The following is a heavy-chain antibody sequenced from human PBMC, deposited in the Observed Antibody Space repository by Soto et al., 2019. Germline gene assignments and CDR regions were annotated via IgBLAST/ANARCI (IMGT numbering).Heavy chain of an antibody. V-gene: IGHV1-69*12. CDR3: AKGAVAGTPTSYYYYGMDV. D-gene: IGHD6-19*01. J-gene: IGHJ6*02. CDR2: IIPIFGKV. CDR1: GGTFRTYA. Sequence: QVQLLQSGAEVKKPGSSVRVSCEASGGTFRTYAISWVRQAPGQGLEWIGEIIPIFGKVNYAQKFQGRVTITADESTTTVYMDLRSLTSEDTAVYYCAKGAVAGTPTSYYYYGMDVWGQGTTVTVS.